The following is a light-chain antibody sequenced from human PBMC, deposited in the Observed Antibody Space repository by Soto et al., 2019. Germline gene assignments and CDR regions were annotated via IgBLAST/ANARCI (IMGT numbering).Light chain of an antibody. J-gene: IGLJ2*01. CDR3: TSYASGSTHVV. CDR1: SSDIGGYDY. Sequence: QSALTQPASVSGSPGQSITLSCTGTSSDIGGYDYVSWYQRHPGKAPKLIIYDVNNRPSGVSNRFSGSKSGNTASLTISGSQADDEADYYCTSYASGSTHVVFGGGTKLTVL. V-gene: IGLV2-14*01. CDR2: DVN.